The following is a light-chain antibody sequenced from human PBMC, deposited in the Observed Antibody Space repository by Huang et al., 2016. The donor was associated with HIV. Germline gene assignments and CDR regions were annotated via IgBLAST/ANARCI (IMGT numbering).Light chain of an antibody. CDR2: DAT. Sequence: EIVLTQSPATLSLSPGERATLSCRASQNITSFLAWYRQKPGQAPRLLIFDATNRATGTPARFSGSGSGTDFTLTIHRLEPEDFAVYYCQQRIQWPRLTFGGGTRVEMK. J-gene: IGKJ4*01. V-gene: IGKV3-11*01. CDR3: QQRIQWPRLT. CDR1: QNITSF.